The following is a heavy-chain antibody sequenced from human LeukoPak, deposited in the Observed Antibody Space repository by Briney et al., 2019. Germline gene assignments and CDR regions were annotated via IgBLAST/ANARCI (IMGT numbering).Heavy chain of an antibody. D-gene: IGHD6-19*01. Sequence: GGSLRLSCAASGFTLSSYAMHWVRQAPGKGLEWVAVISYDGSNKYYADSVKGRFTISRDNSKNTLYLQTNSLRAEDTAVYYCARDTRGRVAVAGHFDYWGQGTLVTVSS. CDR2: ISYDGSNK. J-gene: IGHJ4*02. V-gene: IGHV3-30-3*01. CDR3: ARDTRGRVAVAGHFDY. CDR1: GFTLSSYA.